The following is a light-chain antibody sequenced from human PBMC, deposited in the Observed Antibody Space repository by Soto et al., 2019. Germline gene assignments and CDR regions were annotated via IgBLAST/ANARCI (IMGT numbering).Light chain of an antibody. V-gene: IGLV2-8*01. J-gene: IGLJ3*02. CDR3: SSYAGSSIGV. Sequence: QSALTQPPSASGSPGQSVTISCTGTSSDVGAYNYVSWYQQHPGKAPKLMIYDVTKRPSGVPDRFSGAKSDNTASLTVSGLQAEDEADYYYSSYAGSSIGVFGGGTKLTVL. CDR2: DVT. CDR1: SSDVGAYNY.